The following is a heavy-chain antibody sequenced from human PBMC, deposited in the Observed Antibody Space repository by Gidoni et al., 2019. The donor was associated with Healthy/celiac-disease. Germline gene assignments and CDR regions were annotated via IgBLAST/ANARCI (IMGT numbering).Heavy chain of an antibody. V-gene: IGHV1-8*01. CDR3: ARGTNTYYYDSSGYYYDY. J-gene: IGHJ4*02. CDR2: MNPNSGNT. D-gene: IGHD3-22*01. CDR1: GSTFTSYY. Sequence: QVQLVQSGAEVKKPWASVKVSCKASGSTFTSYYINWVRQATGQGLEWMGWMNPNSGNTGYAQKFQGRVTMTRNTSISTAYMELSSLRSEDTAVYYCARGTNTYYYDSSGYYYDYWGQGTLVTVSS.